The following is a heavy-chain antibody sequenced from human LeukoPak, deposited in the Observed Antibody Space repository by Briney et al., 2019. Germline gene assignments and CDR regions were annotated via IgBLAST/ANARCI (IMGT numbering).Heavy chain of an antibody. J-gene: IGHJ4*02. V-gene: IGHV3-33*06. CDR3: AKERWSSSWYHPLDY. CDR1: GFTFSSYG. Sequence: QSGGSLRLSCAASGFTFSSYGMHWVRQAPGKGLEWVAVIWYDGSNKYYADSVEGRFTISRDNSKNTLYLQMNSLRAEDTAVYYCAKERWSSSWYHPLDYWGQGTLVTVSS. CDR2: IWYDGSNK. D-gene: IGHD6-13*01.